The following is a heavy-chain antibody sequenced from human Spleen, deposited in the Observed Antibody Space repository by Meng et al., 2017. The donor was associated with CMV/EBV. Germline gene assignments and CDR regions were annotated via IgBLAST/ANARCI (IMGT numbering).Heavy chain of an antibody. J-gene: IGHJ5*02. V-gene: IGHV4-39*01. Sequence: SETLSLTCTVSGGSISSSSYYWGWIRQPPGKGLEWIGSIYYSGSTYYNPSLKSRVTISVDTSKNQFSLKLNSVTAADTAMYYCVRQMNGNPCWFDPWGQGTLVTVSS. CDR2: IYYSGST. CDR1: GGSISSSSYY. D-gene: IGHD1-14*01. CDR3: VRQMNGNPCWFDP.